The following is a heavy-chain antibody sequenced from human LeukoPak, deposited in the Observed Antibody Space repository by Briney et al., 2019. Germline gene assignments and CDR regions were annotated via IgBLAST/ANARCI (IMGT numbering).Heavy chain of an antibody. CDR1: GFPFSSYG. CDR2: ISYDGSNK. D-gene: IGHD3-16*02. CDR3: AKDPIIG. J-gene: IGHJ4*02. Sequence: GSLRLSCAASGFPFSSYGMHWVRQAPGKGLEWVAVISYDGSNKYYADSVKGRFTISRDNSKNTLYLQMNSLRAEDTAVYYCAKDPIIGWGQGTLVTVSS. V-gene: IGHV3-30*18.